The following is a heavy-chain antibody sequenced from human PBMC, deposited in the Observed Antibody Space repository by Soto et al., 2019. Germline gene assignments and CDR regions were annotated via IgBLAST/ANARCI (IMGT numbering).Heavy chain of an antibody. J-gene: IGHJ4*02. CDR3: AREPAAAKPEGVDF. CDR1: GYTFSDYY. D-gene: IGHD2-2*01. CDR2: INPNSGGT. V-gene: IGHV1-2*02. Sequence: ASVKVSCKASGYTFSDYYIHWGRQAPGQGLEWMGWINPNSGGTKYATKFQGGVTMTRDTSITTAYMELSRLRSGDTAVYYCAREPAAAKPEGVDFWGQGTLVTVSS.